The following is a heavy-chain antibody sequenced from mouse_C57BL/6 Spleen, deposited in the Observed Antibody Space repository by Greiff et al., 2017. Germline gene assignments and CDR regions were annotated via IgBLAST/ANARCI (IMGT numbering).Heavy chain of an antibody. CDR3: ARYYSDYFDY. D-gene: IGHD2-12*01. V-gene: IGHV1-26*01. CDR2: INPKNGGT. Sequence: EVQLQQSGPELVKPGASVKISCKASGYTFTDYYMNWVKQSHGKSLEWIGDINPKNGGTSYNQKFKGKATLTVDKSSSTAYMELRSLTSEYSAVYYCARYYSDYFDYWGQGTTLTVSS. J-gene: IGHJ2*01. CDR1: GYTFTDYY.